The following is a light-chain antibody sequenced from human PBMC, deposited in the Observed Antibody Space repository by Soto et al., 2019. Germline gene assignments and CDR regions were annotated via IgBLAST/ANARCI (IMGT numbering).Light chain of an antibody. CDR2: AAS. CDR3: QQYYSYPPEFT. V-gene: IGKV1-8*01. J-gene: IGKJ3*01. Sequence: AIRMTQSPSSFSASTGDRVTITCRASQGISSYLAWYQQKPGKAPKLLIYAASTLQSGVPSRFSGSGSGTDFTLTISCLRSEDFATYHCQQYYSYPPEFTFGPGTKVDIK. CDR1: QGISSY.